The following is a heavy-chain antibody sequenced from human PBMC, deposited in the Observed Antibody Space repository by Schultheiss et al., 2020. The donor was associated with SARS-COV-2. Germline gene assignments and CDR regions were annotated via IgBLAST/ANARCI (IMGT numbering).Heavy chain of an antibody. J-gene: IGHJ4*02. D-gene: IGHD6-13*01. CDR1: GFTFSSYG. CDR2: IYSGGST. Sequence: GESLKISCAASGFTFSSYGMHWVRQAPGKGLEWVSVIYSGGSTYYADSVKGRFTISRDTPKNTLYLQMNSLRVEDTAVYYCASHPGSSWFHYWGQGTLVTVSS. V-gene: IGHV3-NL1*01. CDR3: ASHPGSSWFHY.